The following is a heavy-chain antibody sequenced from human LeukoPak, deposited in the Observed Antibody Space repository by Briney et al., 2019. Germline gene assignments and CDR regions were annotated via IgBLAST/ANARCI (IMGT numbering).Heavy chain of an antibody. CDR1: GFTFSSYW. V-gene: IGHV3-7*01. CDR2: IKQDGSEK. D-gene: IGHD6-6*01. CDR3: AKEGSIAARGTFDY. J-gene: IGHJ4*02. Sequence: GGSLRLSCAASGFTFSSYWMSWVCQAPGKGLEWVANIKQDGSEKYYVDSVKGRFTISRDNAKNSLYLQMNSLRAEDTAVYYCAKEGSIAARGTFDYWGQGTLVTVSS.